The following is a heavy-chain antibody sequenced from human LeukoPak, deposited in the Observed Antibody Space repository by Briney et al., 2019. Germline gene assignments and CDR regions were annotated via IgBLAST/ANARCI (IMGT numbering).Heavy chain of an antibody. J-gene: IGHJ6*02. CDR2: INHSGST. CDR1: GGSFSGYY. CDR3: ARHESVADYYYGMDV. V-gene: IGHV4-34*01. Sequence: SETLSLTCAVYGGSFSGYYWSWIRQPPGKGLEWIGEINHSGSTNYNPSLKSRVTVSVDTSKNQFSLKLSSVTAADTAVYYCARHESVADYYYGMDVWGQGTTVTVSS.